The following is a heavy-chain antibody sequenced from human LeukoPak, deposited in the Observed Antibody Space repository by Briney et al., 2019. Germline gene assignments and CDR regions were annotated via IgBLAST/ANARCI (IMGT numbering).Heavy chain of an antibody. CDR3: ARAPNRGYSSGFFDY. J-gene: IGHJ4*02. CDR2: ISSSSSYI. CDR1: GFTFSSYS. V-gene: IGHV3-21*01. Sequence: GGSLRLSCAASGFTFSSYSMNWVRQAPGKGLEWVSSISSSSSYIYYADSVKGRFTISRDNPKNSLYLQMNSLRAKDTAVYYCARAPNRGYSSGFFDYWGQGTLVTVSS. D-gene: IGHD6-19*01.